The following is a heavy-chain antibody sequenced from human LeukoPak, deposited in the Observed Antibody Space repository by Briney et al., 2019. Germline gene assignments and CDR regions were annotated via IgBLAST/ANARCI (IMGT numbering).Heavy chain of an antibody. CDR3: ARGASTAAKHGMDV. J-gene: IGHJ6*02. CDR1: GFTFSNYA. CDR2: IAYDGSST. V-gene: IGHV3-30*04. D-gene: IGHD2-21*02. Sequence: PGRSLRLSCAASGFTFSNYAIHCVRQAPGKGLEWVAVIAYDGSSTVYADSVKGRFTISRDNSKNTLYLQMNSLRTEDTAVYYCARGASTAAKHGMDVWGRGTAVTVSS.